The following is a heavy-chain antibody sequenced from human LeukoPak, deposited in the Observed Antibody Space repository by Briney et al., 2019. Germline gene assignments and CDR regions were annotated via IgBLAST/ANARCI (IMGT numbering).Heavy chain of an antibody. CDR1: GGSISSYY. Sequence: SETLSLTCTVSGGSISSYYWSWIRQPPGKGLEWIGYIYYSGSTNYNPSLKSRVTISVDTSKNQFSLKPSSVTAADTAVYYCARRSNSWFDNWFDPWGQGTLVTVSS. D-gene: IGHD2-2*01. V-gene: IGHV4-59*01. J-gene: IGHJ5*02. CDR3: ARRSNSWFDNWFDP. CDR2: IYYSGST.